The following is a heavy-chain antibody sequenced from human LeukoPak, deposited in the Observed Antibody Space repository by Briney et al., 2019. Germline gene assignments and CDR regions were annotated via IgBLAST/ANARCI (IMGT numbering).Heavy chain of an antibody. CDR3: AKDPTIVAAETFDY. CDR2: ISGSGGST. Sequence: GGSLRLSCAASGFTFSSYAMSLVRQAPGKGLEWVSAISGSGGSTYYADSVKCRFTISRDNSKNTLYLQMNSLRAEDTAVYYCAKDPTIVAAETFDYWGQGTLVTVSS. CDR1: GFTFSSYA. D-gene: IGHD3-3*01. J-gene: IGHJ4*02. V-gene: IGHV3-23*01.